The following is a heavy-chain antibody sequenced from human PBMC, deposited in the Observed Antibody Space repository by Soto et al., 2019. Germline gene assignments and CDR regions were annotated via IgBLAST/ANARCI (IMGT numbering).Heavy chain of an antibody. CDR2: ISYDGSNK. CDR3: AKDGGIVVVPAAQPGFDY. V-gene: IGHV3-30*18. J-gene: IGHJ4*02. D-gene: IGHD2-2*01. CDR1: GFTFSSYG. Sequence: PGGSLRLSCAASGFTFSSYGMHWVRQAPGKGLEWVAVISYDGSNKYYADSVKGRFTISRDNSKNTLYLQMNSLRAEDTAVYYCAKDGGIVVVPAAQPGFDYWGQGTLVTVSS.